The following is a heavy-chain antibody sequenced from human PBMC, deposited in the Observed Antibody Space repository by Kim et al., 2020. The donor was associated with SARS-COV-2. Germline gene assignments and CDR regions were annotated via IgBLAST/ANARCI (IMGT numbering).Heavy chain of an antibody. V-gene: IGHV3-23*01. J-gene: IGHJ3*02. Sequence: GGSLRLSCAASGFTFSSYAMSWVRQAPGKGLEWVSAISGSGGSTYYADSVKGRFTISRDNSKNTLYLQMNSLRAEDTAVYYCAKDEGALLWFGVGFDDDAFDIWGQGTMVTVSS. CDR3: AKDEGALLWFGVGFDDDAFDI. D-gene: IGHD3-10*01. CDR2: ISGSGGST. CDR1: GFTFSSYA.